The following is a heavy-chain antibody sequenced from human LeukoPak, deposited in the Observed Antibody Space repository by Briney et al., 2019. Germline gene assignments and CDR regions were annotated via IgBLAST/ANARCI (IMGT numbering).Heavy chain of an antibody. J-gene: IGHJ5*02. CDR1: GFTFSNYG. CDR3: ARDYASNGYYS. CDR2: IWYDGSNK. Sequence: GGSLRLSCAASGFTFSNYGMHWVRQAPGKGLEWVAVIWYDGSNKYYADPVKGRFTISRDNSKNTLYLQMNSLRAEDTAVYHCARDYASNGYYSWGQGTQVTVSS. D-gene: IGHD3-22*01. V-gene: IGHV3-33*01.